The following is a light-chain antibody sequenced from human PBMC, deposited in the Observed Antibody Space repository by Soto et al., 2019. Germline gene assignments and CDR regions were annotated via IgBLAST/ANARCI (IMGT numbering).Light chain of an antibody. Sequence: DVQMTQSPSSLSASVGDRVTITCQASQDIGKYLNWYQQKPVQAPRLLIYEAYTLDTGVPSMCSGGGSGTHFNLTISRLQPEDIATYYCQQCDNLPFTFGLGTKLEI. CDR1: QDIGKY. J-gene: IGKJ2*01. CDR2: EAY. V-gene: IGKV1-33*01. CDR3: QQCDNLPFT.